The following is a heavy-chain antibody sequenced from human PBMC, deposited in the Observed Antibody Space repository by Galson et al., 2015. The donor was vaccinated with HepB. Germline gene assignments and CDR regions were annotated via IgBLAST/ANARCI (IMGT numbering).Heavy chain of an antibody. J-gene: IGHJ3*02. CDR2: IYPGDSDT. Sequence: QSGAEVKKPGESLKISCKGVGYSFTRYWIGWVRQMPGKGLEWMGIIYPGDSDTRYSPSFQGQVTISADKSISTAYLQWSSLKASDTAMYYCALSYCGGDCFSRPSDAFEIWGQGTMIIVS. CDR3: ALSYCGGDCFSRPSDAFEI. D-gene: IGHD2-21*01. V-gene: IGHV5-51*03. CDR1: GYSFTRYW.